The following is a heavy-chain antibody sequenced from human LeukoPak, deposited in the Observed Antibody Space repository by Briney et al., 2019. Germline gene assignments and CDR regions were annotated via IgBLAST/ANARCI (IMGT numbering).Heavy chain of an antibody. Sequence: GGSLRLSCAASGFTFNSYAMIWVRQAPGKGLEWVSSISSSSSYIYYADSVKGRFTISRDNAKNSLYLQMNSLRAEDTAVYYCARVPIAASDYWGQGTLVTVSS. D-gene: IGHD6-6*01. CDR3: ARVPIAASDY. J-gene: IGHJ4*02. V-gene: IGHV3-21*01. CDR2: ISSSSSYI. CDR1: GFTFNSYA.